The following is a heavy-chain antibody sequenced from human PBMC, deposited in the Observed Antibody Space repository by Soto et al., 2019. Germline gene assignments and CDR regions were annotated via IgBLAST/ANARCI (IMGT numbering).Heavy chain of an antibody. CDR2: INSDGSST. D-gene: IGHD6-13*01. V-gene: IGHV3-74*01. Sequence: GGSLRLSCAASGFTFSTYWMHWVRQAPGKGLVWVSRINSDGSSTNYADSVKGRFTISRDNAKNTLYLQMNSLRAEDTAMYYCARSIAAPGAAGIVVVRWFDPWGQGTLVTVSS. J-gene: IGHJ5*02. CDR3: ARSIAAPGAAGIVVVRWFDP. CDR1: GFTFSTYW.